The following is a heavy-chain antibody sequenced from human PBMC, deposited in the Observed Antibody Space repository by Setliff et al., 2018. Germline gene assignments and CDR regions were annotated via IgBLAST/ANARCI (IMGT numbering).Heavy chain of an antibody. J-gene: IGHJ4*02. CDR2: VRTKTHTYAT. Sequence: GGSLRLSCAASGFDSTDSSIHWVRQASGKGLEWVGRVRTKTHTYATSYGASVKGRFTVSRDDSKNSLYLQMNNLKTEDTAVYYCTRGLDILTAYAPMAYWGQGTVVTVSS. V-gene: IGHV3-73*01. CDR1: GFDSTDSS. CDR3: TRGLDILTAYAPMAY. D-gene: IGHD3-9*01.